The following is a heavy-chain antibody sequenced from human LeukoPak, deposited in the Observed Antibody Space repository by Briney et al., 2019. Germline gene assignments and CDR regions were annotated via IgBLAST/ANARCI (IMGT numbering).Heavy chain of an antibody. D-gene: IGHD5-18*01. V-gene: IGHV1-8*03. CDR2: MNPNSGNT. J-gene: IGHJ6*03. CDR1: GYTFTSYD. Sequence: ASVKVSCKASGYTFTSYDINWVRQATGQGLEWMGWMNPNSGNTGYAQKFQGRVTITRNTSISTAYMELSSLRSEDTAVYYCARRGYSYGYWYYYYMDVWGKGTTVSVSS. CDR3: ARRGYSYGYWYYYYMDV.